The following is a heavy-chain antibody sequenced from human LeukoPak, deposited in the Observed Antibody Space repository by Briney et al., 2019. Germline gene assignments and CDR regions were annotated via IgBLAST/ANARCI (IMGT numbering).Heavy chain of an antibody. CDR3: VRLRRNSDSSGYFYYYDN. V-gene: IGHV3-21*01. Sequence: GGSLRLSCAASGFVFSSYSFNWVRQAPGKGLEWVASVNTVSSYIYYAGSVRGRFTISRDNAKNSVLLQMYSLRAEDMAMYYCVRLRRNSDSSGYFYYYDNWGQGTLVTVSS. J-gene: IGHJ4*02. CDR1: GFVFSSYS. CDR2: VNTVSSYI. D-gene: IGHD3-22*01.